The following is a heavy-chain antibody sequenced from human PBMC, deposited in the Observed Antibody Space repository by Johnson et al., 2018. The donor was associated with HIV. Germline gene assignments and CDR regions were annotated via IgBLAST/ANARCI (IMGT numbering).Heavy chain of an antibody. J-gene: IGHJ3*02. D-gene: IGHD6-6*01. CDR2: IKQDGSEK. V-gene: IGHV3-7*01. Sequence: VQLVECGGGLVQPGGSLRLSCAASGFAFNNHWMTWVRQAPGKGLEWVANIKQDGSEKYYVDSVKGRFTISRDNAKNSLHLQMNSLGAEDTAVYFCARVRRQLVRLSAFDIWGQGTLVTVSS. CDR3: ARVRRQLVRLSAFDI. CDR1: GFAFNNHW.